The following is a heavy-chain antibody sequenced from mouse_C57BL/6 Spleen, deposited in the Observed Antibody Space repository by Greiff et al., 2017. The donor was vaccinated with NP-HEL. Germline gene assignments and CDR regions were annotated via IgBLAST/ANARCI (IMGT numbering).Heavy chain of an antibody. D-gene: IGHD2-3*01. V-gene: IGHV5-6*02. J-gene: IGHJ2*01. CDR2: ISSGGSYT. Sequence: DVMLVESGGDLVKPGGSLKLSCAASGFTFSSYGMSWVRQTPDKRLEWVATISSGGSYTYYPDSVKGRFTISRDNAKNTLYLQMSSLKSEDTAMYYCARQAGYYDYWGQGTTLTVSS. CDR3: ARQAGYYDY. CDR1: GFTFSSYG.